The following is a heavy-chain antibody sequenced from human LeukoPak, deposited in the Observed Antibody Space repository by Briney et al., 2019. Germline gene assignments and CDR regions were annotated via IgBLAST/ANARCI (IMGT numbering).Heavy chain of an antibody. J-gene: IGHJ5*02. V-gene: IGHV4-59*01. CDR2: IYYSGST. CDR3: ARNTNWFDP. Sequence: SETLSLTCTVSGGSISSYYWSWIRQPPGKGLEWIGYIYYSGSTNYNPSLKSRDTISVDTSKNQFSLKLSSVTAADTAVYYCARNTNWFDPWGQGTLVTVSS. CDR1: GGSISSYY. D-gene: IGHD1/OR15-1a*01.